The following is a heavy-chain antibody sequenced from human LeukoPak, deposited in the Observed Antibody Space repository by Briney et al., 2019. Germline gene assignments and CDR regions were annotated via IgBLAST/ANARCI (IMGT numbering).Heavy chain of an antibody. D-gene: IGHD4-11*01. CDR3: ASGTTLPLYYYYMDV. V-gene: IGHV1-2*02. Sequence: GASVKVSCRASGYTFTAYYMHWVRQAPGQGLEWMGCINANSGGTDYVQKFQGRVTMTRDTSISTAYMELSGLTSDDTAVYYCASGTTLPLYYYYMDVWGKGTTVTVSS. J-gene: IGHJ6*03. CDR1: GYTFTAYY. CDR2: INANSGGT.